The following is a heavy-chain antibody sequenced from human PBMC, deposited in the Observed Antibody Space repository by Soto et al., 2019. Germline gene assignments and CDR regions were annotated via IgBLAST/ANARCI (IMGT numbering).Heavy chain of an antibody. CDR2: IKQDGSEK. Sequence: GGSLRLSCAASGFTFSSYWMSWVRQAPGKGLEWVANIKQDGSEKYYVDSVKGRFTISRDNAKNSLYLQMNSLRAEDTAVYYCARRYYDFWSGYSGELYYYYYMDVWGKGTTVTVSS. CDR3: ARRYYDFWSGYSGELYYYYYMDV. V-gene: IGHV3-7*01. CDR1: GFTFSSYW. D-gene: IGHD3-3*01. J-gene: IGHJ6*03.